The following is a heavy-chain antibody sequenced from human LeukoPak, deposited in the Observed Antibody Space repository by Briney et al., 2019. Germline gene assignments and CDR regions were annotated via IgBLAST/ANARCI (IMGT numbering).Heavy chain of an antibody. Sequence: GGSLRLSCAASGFTFSDYYMSWIRQAPGKGMEWVSYISSSGSTIYYADSVKGRFTISRDNAKNSLYLQMNSLRAEDTAVYYCASNYPEEAFDIWGQGTMVTVSS. CDR2: ISSSGSTI. J-gene: IGHJ3*02. V-gene: IGHV3-11*04. D-gene: IGHD5-24*01. CDR3: ASNYPEEAFDI. CDR1: GFTFSDYY.